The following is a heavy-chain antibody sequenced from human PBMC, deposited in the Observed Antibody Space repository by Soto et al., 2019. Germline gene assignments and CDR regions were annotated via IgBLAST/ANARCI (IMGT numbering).Heavy chain of an antibody. D-gene: IGHD5-18*01. J-gene: IGHJ4*02. CDR3: ARDIRGFSRALDY. CDR1: GGSVNSGSYY. Sequence: SETLSLTCNVSGGSVNSGSYYWTWVRQPPGKGLEWIGNIYNSGTTSYNPSLQNRVTISIDTSKNQYSLKLTSVTAADAALYYCARDIRGFSRALDYWGRGTPVTVSS. CDR2: IYNSGTT. V-gene: IGHV4-61*01.